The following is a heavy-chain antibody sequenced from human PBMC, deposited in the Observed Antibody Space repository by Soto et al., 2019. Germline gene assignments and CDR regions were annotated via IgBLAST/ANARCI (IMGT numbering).Heavy chain of an antibody. CDR2: IYHSGST. D-gene: IGHD2-2*01. CDR3: ARVPDR. J-gene: IGHJ5*02. V-gene: IGHV4-30-2*01. Sequence: TSETLSLTCTVSGGSISSGGFSWSWIRQPPGKGLEWIGYIYHSGSTYYNPSLKSRVTISVDRSKNQFSLKLSSVTAADTAVYYCARVPDRWGQGTLVTVSS. CDR1: GGSISSGGFS.